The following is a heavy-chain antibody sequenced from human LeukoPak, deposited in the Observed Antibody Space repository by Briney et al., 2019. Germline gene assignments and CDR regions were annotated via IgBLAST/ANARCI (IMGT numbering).Heavy chain of an antibody. CDR1: GESFSGYY. Sequence: PSETLSLTGAVYGESFSGYYWSWIRQPPGKGREWVGEINHSGSTNYNPPLKSRVTISVDTSKNQFSLKLSSVTAADTAVYYCARGPYGDYRYYYYYMDVWGKGTTVTVSS. CDR3: ARGPYGDYRYYYYYMDV. J-gene: IGHJ6*03. D-gene: IGHD4-17*01. CDR2: INHSGST. V-gene: IGHV4-34*01.